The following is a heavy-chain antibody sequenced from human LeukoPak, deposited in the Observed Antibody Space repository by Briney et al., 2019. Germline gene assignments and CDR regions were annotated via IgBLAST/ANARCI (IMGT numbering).Heavy chain of an antibody. V-gene: IGHV3-30-3*01. CDR2: ISYDGSNK. J-gene: IGHJ4*02. CDR1: GFTFSSYA. CDR3: ARMSSYGYGDFDY. Sequence: PGGSLRLSSAASGFTFSSYAMHWVHQAPGKGLEWVAVISYDGSNKYYADSVKGRFTISRDNSKNTLYLQMNSLRAEDTAVYYCARMSSYGYGDFDYWGQGTLVTVSS. D-gene: IGHD5-18*01.